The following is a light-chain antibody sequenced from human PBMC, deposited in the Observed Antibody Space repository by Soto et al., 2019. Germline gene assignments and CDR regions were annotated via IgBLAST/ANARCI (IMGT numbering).Light chain of an antibody. CDR3: CSFAGSQTSV. CDR2: DVN. J-gene: IGLJ3*02. Sequence: QSALTQPRSVSGSPGQSVTVSCIGTSNDVGGYNYVSWYQQHPGRAPKLIIYDVNKRPSGVPDRFSGSKSGNTASLTISGLQADDEADYYCCSFAGSQTSVFGGGTKLTVL. CDR1: SNDVGGYNY. V-gene: IGLV2-11*01.